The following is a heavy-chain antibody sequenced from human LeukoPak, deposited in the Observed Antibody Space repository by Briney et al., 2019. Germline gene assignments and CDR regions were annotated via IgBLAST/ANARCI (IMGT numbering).Heavy chain of an antibody. V-gene: IGHV1-24*01. D-gene: IGHD2-21*02. J-gene: IGHJ4*02. CDR3: ATDLSPLWCGGDCYNY. CDR2: FDPEDGET. Sequence: GASVKVSCKVSGYTLTELSMHWVRQAPGKGLEWMGGFDPEDGETIYAQKFQGRVTMTEDTSTDTAYMELSSLRSEDTAVYYCATDLSPLWCGGDCYNYWGQGTLVTVSS. CDR1: GYTLTELS.